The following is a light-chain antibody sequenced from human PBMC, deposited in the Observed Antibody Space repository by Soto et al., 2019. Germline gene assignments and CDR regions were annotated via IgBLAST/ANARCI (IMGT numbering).Light chain of an antibody. CDR2: KAS. CDR3: QKYNSAPLT. CDR1: QTISSW. J-gene: IGKJ4*01. V-gene: IGKV1-5*03. Sequence: DIQMTQSPSALSGSVGDRVTITCRASQTISSWLAWYQQKQGKAPKLPIYKASTLKSGVPSTFSGSLSGKELTLTISSLQPDDFAPYYCQKYNSAPLTFGGGTTVDIK.